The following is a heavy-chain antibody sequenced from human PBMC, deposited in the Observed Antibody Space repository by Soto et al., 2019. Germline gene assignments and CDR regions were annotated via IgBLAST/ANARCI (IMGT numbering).Heavy chain of an antibody. CDR1: GGTFSSYA. Sequence: QVQLVQSGAEVKKPGSSVKVSCKASGGTFSSYAISWVRQAPGQGLEWMGGIIPIFGTANYAQKFQGRVTITADDSTSTAYMELSSLRSEDTAVYYCARDLPRAGYSWWGGFDYWGQGTLVTVSS. J-gene: IGHJ4*02. V-gene: IGHV1-69*01. D-gene: IGHD6-13*01. CDR3: ARDLPRAGYSWWGGFDY. CDR2: IIPIFGTA.